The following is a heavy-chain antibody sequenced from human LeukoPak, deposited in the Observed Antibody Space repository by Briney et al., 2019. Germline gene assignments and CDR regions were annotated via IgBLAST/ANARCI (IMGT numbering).Heavy chain of an antibody. J-gene: IGHJ4*02. Sequence: GGSLRLSCAASGFTFSSYWMSWVRQAPGKGLEWVANIKQDGSEKYYVDSVKGRFTISRDNAKNSLYLQMNSLRAEDTAVYYCARVRFLEWLLYGNLDYWGQGTLVTVSS. CDR3: ARVRFLEWLLYGNLDY. CDR1: GFTFSSYW. CDR2: IKQDGSEK. V-gene: IGHV3-7*01. D-gene: IGHD3-3*01.